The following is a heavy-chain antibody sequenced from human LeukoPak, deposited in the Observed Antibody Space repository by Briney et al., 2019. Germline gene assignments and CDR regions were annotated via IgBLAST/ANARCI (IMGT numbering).Heavy chain of an antibody. J-gene: IGHJ6*04. CDR2: IYYSGST. Sequence: SETLSLTCTVSGVSVSSGSYYWSWIRQPPGKGLEWIGYIYYSGSTNYNPSLKSRVTISVDTSKNQFSLKLSSVTAADTAVYYCAGGSGSYYYYGMDVWGKGTTVTVSS. D-gene: IGHD3-10*01. CDR1: GVSVSSGSYY. CDR3: AGGSGSYYYYGMDV. V-gene: IGHV4-61*01.